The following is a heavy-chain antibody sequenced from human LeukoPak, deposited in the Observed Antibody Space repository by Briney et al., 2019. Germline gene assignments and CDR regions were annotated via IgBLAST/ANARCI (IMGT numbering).Heavy chain of an antibody. CDR3: ARANNSSWHN. V-gene: IGHV3-7*01. D-gene: IGHD6-13*01. Sequence: GGSLRLSCATSGFTFSSNWMSWVRNVPGRGLDWVANIKPDGSAEYYAASVKGRFTVSRDNAKNSLYLQMNSLRVEDTAVYYCARANNSSWHNWGQGTLVTVSS. J-gene: IGHJ4*02. CDR2: IKPDGSAE. CDR1: GFTFSSNW.